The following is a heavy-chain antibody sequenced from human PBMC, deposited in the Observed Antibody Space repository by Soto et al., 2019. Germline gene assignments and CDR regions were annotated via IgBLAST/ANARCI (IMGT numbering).Heavy chain of an antibody. CDR3: ARGDTIFGVVMGYASYYYYMDV. D-gene: IGHD3-3*01. J-gene: IGHJ6*03. CDR1: GFTFSSYW. CDR2: INSDGSST. Sequence: GGSLRLSCAASGFTFSSYWMHWVRQAPGKGLVWVSRINSDGSSTSYADSVKGRFTISRDNAKNTLYLQMNSLRAEDTAVYYCARGDTIFGVVMGYASYYYYMDVWGKGTTVTVSS. V-gene: IGHV3-74*01.